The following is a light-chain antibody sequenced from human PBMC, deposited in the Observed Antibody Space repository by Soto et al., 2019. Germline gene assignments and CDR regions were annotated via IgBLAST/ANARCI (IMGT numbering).Light chain of an antibody. V-gene: IGKV1-5*01. CDR1: QSISSW. CDR3: QQYNSYWT. J-gene: IGKJ1*01. Sequence: DIQVTQSPSSVSASVGDRVTITCRASQSISSWLAWYQQKPGKAPKLLIYDASNLESGVPSRFSGSGSGTEFSLTISSLQPDDFATYYCQQYNSYWTFGQGTKVDIK. CDR2: DAS.